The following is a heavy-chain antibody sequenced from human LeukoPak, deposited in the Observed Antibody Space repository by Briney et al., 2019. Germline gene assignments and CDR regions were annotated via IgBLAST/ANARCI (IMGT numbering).Heavy chain of an antibody. CDR3: ARQDYDFWSGSYYMDV. CDR1: GGSISCSSYY. Sequence: SETLSLTCTVSGGSISCSSYYWGWIRQPPGKGLEWIGSIYYSGSTYYNPSLKSRVTISVDTSKNQFSLKLSSVTAADTAVYYCARQDYDFWSGSYYMDVWGKGTTVTVSS. CDR2: IYYSGST. D-gene: IGHD3-3*01. J-gene: IGHJ6*03. V-gene: IGHV4-39*01.